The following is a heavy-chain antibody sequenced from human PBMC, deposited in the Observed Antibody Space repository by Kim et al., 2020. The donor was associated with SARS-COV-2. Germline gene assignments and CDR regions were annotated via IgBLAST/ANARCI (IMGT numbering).Heavy chain of an antibody. CDR3: ARGRLWRLSCAAAGTRNNRYYGMDV. Sequence: SETLSLTCTVSGGSFSGAYCRWNCQPPGTGLEWMGEINHNGSTNYNPSPKSRVPITVATSTNQFPLKLSSVTAAATAVYYCARGRLWRLSCAAAGTRNNRYYGMDVWGQGTTVTVSS. D-gene: IGHD6-13*01. V-gene: IGHV4-34*01. CDR1: GGSFSGAY. CDR2: INHNGST. J-gene: IGHJ6*02.